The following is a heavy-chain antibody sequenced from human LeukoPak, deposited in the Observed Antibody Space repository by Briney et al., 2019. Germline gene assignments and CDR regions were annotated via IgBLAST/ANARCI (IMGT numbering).Heavy chain of an antibody. D-gene: IGHD6-19*01. V-gene: IGHV4-39*01. CDR3: ARGFEQWLVQNAFDI. Sequence: SETLSLTCTVSGVSISSSNSYWGWIRQPPGKGLEWIGSIYYSGNTYYNASLKSQVSISIDTSKNQFSLRLTSVTAADTAVYYCARGFEQWLVQNAFDIWGQGTMVTVSS. J-gene: IGHJ3*02. CDR1: GVSISSSNSY. CDR2: IYYSGNT.